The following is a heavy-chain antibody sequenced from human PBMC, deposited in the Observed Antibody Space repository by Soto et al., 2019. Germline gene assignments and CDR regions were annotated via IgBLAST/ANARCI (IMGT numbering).Heavy chain of an antibody. CDR2: IWNDGSNK. J-gene: IGHJ4*02. D-gene: IGHD2-15*01. CDR1: GFIFGRFG. Sequence: QVQLVESGGGVVQPGRSLKLPCAASGFIFGRFGMHWVRQPPGKGLEWVAVIWNDGSNKLYADSVQGRFTISRDNSKNTLSREMDSLRAEDTAVYYGGGDHESGVGGSVPACFVYWGQGTVVTVSS. CDR3: GGDHESGVGGSVPACFVY. V-gene: IGHV3-33*01.